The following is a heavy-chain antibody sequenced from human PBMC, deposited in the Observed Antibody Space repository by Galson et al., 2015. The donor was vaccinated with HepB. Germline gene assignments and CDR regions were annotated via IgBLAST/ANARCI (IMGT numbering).Heavy chain of an antibody. D-gene: IGHD2-15*01. J-gene: IGHJ3*02. CDR2: IRYDGSNK. V-gene: IGHV3-30*02. Sequence: SLRLSCAASAFTFSRYGMNWVRQAPGKGLEWVAVIRYDGSNKYYGDSVKGRFTISRDNSKNTLYLQMNSLRAEDTAMYYCAKDRVVVAATPDAFDIWGQGTVVTVSS. CDR1: AFTFSRYG. CDR3: AKDRVVVAATPDAFDI.